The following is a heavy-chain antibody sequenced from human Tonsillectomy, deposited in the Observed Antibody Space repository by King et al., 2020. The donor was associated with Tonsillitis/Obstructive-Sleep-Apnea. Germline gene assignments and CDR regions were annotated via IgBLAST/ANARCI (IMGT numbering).Heavy chain of an antibody. D-gene: IGHD2-21*02. CDR2: FSGIGGST. J-gene: IGHJ6*02. Sequence: PGKGLEWVARFSGIGGSTYYADSVKGRFTISRANSKNTLYLQMNSMRAEDTAVYYCAIAPCGGDCSSSYYDYGMDFWGQGTTVT. CDR3: AIAPCGGDCSSSYYDYGMDF. V-gene: IGHV3-23*01.